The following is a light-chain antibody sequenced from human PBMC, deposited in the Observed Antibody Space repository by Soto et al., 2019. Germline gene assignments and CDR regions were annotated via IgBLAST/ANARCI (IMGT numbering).Light chain of an antibody. CDR1: QSVSSY. CDR2: DAS. J-gene: IGKJ1*01. Sequence: EIVLTQSPATLSLSPGERATLSCRASQSVSSYLAWYQQKPGQAPRLLIYDASNRATGIPARFSGSGSGTDFTLTISSLEPEDFATYYCQQYHIYSWTFGQGTTVGIK. V-gene: IGKV3-11*01. CDR3: QQYHIYSWT.